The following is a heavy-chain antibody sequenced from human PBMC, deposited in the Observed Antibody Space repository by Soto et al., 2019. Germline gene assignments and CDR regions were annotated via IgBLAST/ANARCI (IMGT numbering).Heavy chain of an antibody. V-gene: IGHV4-59*01. D-gene: IGHD3-16*02. CDR2: IYYSGST. J-gene: IGHJ4*02. CDR3: ARVSYDYVCGTYRPFYFLY. CDR1: GGSISSYY. Sequence: SETLSLSCTVSGGSISSYYWSWIRQPPGTGLEWIGYIYYSGSTNYNPSLKSRVTISVDTSKNQFSLKLSPVTAADTAVYYCARVSYDYVCGTYRPFYFLYCGQVTLFTVPS.